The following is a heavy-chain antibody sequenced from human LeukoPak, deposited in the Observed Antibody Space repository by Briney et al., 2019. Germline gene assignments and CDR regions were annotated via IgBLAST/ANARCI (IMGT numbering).Heavy chain of an antibody. V-gene: IGHV1-69*04. D-gene: IGHD6-13*01. J-gene: IGHJ5*02. Sequence: SVKVSCKASGGTFSSYAISWVRQAPGQGLEWMGRIIPILGIANYAQKLQGRVTMTTDTSTSTAYMELRSLRSDDTAVYYCARALNGQLADPWGQGTLVTVSS. CDR1: GGTFSSYA. CDR2: IIPILGIA. CDR3: ARALNGQLADP.